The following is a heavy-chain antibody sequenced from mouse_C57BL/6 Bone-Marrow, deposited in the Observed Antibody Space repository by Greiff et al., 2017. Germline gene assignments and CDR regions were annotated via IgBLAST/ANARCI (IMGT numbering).Heavy chain of an antibody. V-gene: IGHV1-55*01. CDR3: AREDYYGSSYIYAMDV. CDR1: GYTFTSYW. D-gene: IGHD1-1*01. J-gene: IGHJ4*01. CDR2: IYPGSGST. Sequence: QVQLQQPGAELVKPGASVKMSCKASGYTFTSYWITWVKQRPGQGLEWIGDIYPGSGSTNYNEKFKSKATLTVDTSSSTAYMQLSSLTSEDSAVXYCAREDYYGSSYIYAMDVWGKGTTVTVSS.